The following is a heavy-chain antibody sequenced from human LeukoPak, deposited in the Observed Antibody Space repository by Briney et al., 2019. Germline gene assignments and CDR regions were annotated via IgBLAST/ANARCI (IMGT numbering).Heavy chain of an antibody. CDR3: ARVISGYHDY. V-gene: IGHV4-34*01. D-gene: IGHD3-22*01. CDR2: INHSGST. CDR1: GGSFSGYY. J-gene: IGHJ4*02. Sequence: SETLSLTCAVYGGSFSGYYWSLIRQPPGKGLEWIGEINHSGSTNYNPSLKSRVTISVDTSKNQFSLKLSSVTAADTAVYYCARVISGYHDYWGQGTLVTVSS.